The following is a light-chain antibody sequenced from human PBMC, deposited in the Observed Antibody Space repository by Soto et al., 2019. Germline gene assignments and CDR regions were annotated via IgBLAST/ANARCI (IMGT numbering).Light chain of an antibody. J-gene: IGKJ4*01. Sequence: EIVLTQSPGTLSLSPGDRATLSCRASQSVGRDYLAWFQHKPVQAPRLLVHGASDRATGIPARCSCSGSGTDFTLTISRLEPEDFAVYYCHQYATAPLTFGGGTKVEI. CDR1: QSVGRDY. CDR2: GAS. V-gene: IGKV3-20*01. CDR3: HQYATAPLT.